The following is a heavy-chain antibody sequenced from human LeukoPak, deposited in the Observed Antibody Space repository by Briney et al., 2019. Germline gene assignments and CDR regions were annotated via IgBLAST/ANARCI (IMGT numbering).Heavy chain of an antibody. J-gene: IGHJ4*02. CDR2: MNPNSGNT. CDR1: GYTFTTYD. V-gene: IGHV1-8*01. Sequence: ASVKVSCKASGYTFTTYDINWVRQATGQGLEWMGWMNPNSGNTGYAQKFQGRVTMTRNTSISTAYMELSSLRSEDTAVYYCARTSSRVAAAGKRAFGYWGQGTLVTVSS. CDR3: ARTSSRVAAAGKRAFGY. D-gene: IGHD6-13*01.